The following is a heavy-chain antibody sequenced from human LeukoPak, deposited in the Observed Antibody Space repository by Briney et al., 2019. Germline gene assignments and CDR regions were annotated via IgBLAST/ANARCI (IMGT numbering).Heavy chain of an antibody. Sequence: SETLSLTYTVSGGSISSYYWSWIRQPPGKGLEWIGYIYYSGSTNYNPSLKSRVAISVDTSKNQFSLRLNSVTAADTAVYFCARQGWLTLYYFDYWGQGTLVTVSS. V-gene: IGHV4-59*08. CDR2: IYYSGST. J-gene: IGHJ4*02. D-gene: IGHD6-19*01. CDR1: GGSISSYY. CDR3: ARQGWLTLYYFDY.